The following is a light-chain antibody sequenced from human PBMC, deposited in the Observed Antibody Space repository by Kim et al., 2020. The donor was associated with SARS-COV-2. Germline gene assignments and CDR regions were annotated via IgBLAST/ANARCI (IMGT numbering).Light chain of an antibody. CDR3: QQYGDSPCT. V-gene: IGKV3-20*01. CDR2: DAS. Sequence: LSPGETATLSCRASQNIAGNYFAWYQQKPGRSPSLLIFDASTRASGISDRFSGSGSGTDFTLTISRLEPEDFGVYYCQQYGDSPCTFGQGTKLEIK. J-gene: IGKJ2*02. CDR1: QNIAGNY.